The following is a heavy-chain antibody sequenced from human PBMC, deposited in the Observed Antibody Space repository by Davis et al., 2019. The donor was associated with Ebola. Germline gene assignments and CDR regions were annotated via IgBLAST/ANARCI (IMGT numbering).Heavy chain of an antibody. J-gene: IGHJ4*02. Sequence: ASVKVSCKASGYTFTGYYMHWVRQAPGQGLEWMGWINPNSGGTNYAQKFQGRVTMTRDTSISTAYMELSRLRSDDTAVYYCARGGFVVVPAAMGSFDYWGQGTLVTVSS. D-gene: IGHD2-2*01. V-gene: IGHV1-2*02. CDR2: INPNSGGT. CDR1: GYTFTGYY. CDR3: ARGGFVVVPAAMGSFDY.